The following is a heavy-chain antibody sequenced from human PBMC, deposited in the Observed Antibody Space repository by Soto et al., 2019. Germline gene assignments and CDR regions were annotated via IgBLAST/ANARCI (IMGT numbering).Heavy chain of an antibody. J-gene: IGHJ4*02. Sequence: GGSLRLSCAASGFIFSSYSMNWVRQAPGKGLEWVSSISSSSSYIYYADSVKGRFTISRDNAKNSLYLQMNSLRAEDTAVYYCAREHARGGARDYWGQGTLVTVSS. D-gene: IGHD3-10*02. V-gene: IGHV3-21*01. CDR2: ISSSSSYI. CDR1: GFIFSSYS. CDR3: AREHARGGARDY.